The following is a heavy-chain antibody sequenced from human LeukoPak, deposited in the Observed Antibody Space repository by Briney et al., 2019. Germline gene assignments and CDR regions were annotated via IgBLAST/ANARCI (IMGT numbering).Heavy chain of an antibody. CDR3: AREPTFYDSSGYYPPRTGFDY. CDR2: MFHSGST. CDR1: GYSISNGYY. Sequence: SETLSLTCTVSGYSISNGYYWGWIRQPPGKGLEWIGSMFHSGSTNYNPSLKSRVTMSVDTSKNQFSLKLSSVTAADTAVYYCAREPTFYDSSGYYPPRTGFDYWGQGTLVTVSS. D-gene: IGHD3-22*01. V-gene: IGHV4-38-2*02. J-gene: IGHJ4*02.